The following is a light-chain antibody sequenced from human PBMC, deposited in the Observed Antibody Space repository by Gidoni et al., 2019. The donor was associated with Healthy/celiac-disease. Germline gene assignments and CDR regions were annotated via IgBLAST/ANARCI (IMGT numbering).Light chain of an antibody. J-gene: IGKJ5*01. V-gene: IGKV3-20*01. CDR2: GAS. CDR3: QQYGSSSIT. CDR1: QSVSSSY. Sequence: ELVLTQSPGTLSLSPGERATLSCRASQSVSSSYLAWYQQKPGQAPRLLIYGASSRVTGIPDRFSGSGSGTDFTLTISRLEPEDFAVYYCQQYGSSSITFGQGTRLEIK.